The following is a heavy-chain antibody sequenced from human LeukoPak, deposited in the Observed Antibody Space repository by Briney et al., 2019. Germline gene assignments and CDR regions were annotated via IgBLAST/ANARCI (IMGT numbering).Heavy chain of an antibody. CDR3: ARVRSYGDFYYYMDV. Sequence: PSETLSLTCTVAGGSISSSSYYWGWIRQLPGKGLEWIGNIYYTGSTYYKPSLKSRVTISVETSKNQCSLRLSSVTAADTAVYYCARVRSYGDFYYYMDVWGKGTTVTISS. CDR2: IYYTGST. J-gene: IGHJ6*03. V-gene: IGHV4-39*07. D-gene: IGHD5-18*01. CDR1: GGSISSSSYY.